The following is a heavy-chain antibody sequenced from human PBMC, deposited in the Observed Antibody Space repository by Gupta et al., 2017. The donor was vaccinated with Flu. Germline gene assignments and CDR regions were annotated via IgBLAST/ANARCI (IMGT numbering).Heavy chain of an antibody. CDR1: GFTFSSCG. D-gene: IGHD3-22*01. Sequence: EVQLLESGGDLVQPGGSLRLSCAASGFTFSSCGMSWVRQAPGKGLEWVSSISTTGVTTYYADSVKGRVTISRDNSKNTLYLQMHSLRAEDTAVYYCAKKRYYYDRSGFYLNDFDYWGQGALVTVSS. V-gene: IGHV3-23*01. CDR2: ISTTGVTT. J-gene: IGHJ4*02. CDR3: AKKRYYYDRSGFYLNDFDY.